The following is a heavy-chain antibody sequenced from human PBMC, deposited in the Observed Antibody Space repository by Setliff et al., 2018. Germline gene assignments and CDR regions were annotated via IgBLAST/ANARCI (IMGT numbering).Heavy chain of an antibody. CDR1: GYTFTNYW. Sequence: GESLKISCKGSGYTFTNYWIAWVRQMPGKGLEYMGIIYPADFDTTYSPSFQGQVTISADKSINTAYLQWSSLKASDTAIYYCARVGPLTDDAFDIRGQGTMVTVSS. J-gene: IGHJ3*02. CDR2: IYPADFDT. D-gene: IGHD1-26*01. V-gene: IGHV5-51*01. CDR3: ARVGPLTDDAFDI.